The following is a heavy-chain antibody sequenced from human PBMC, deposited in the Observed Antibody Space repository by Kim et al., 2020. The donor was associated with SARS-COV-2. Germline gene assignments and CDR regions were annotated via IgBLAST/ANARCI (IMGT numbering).Heavy chain of an antibody. CDR1: GGSISSSSYY. J-gene: IGHJ3*02. CDR3: ARFYATENNYYDSSGTEGDAFDI. CDR2: IYYSGST. D-gene: IGHD3-22*01. Sequence: SETLSLTCTVSGGSISSSSYYWGWIHQPPGKGLEWIGSIYYSGSTYYNPSLKSRVTISVDTSKNQFSLKLSSVTAADTAVYYCARFYATENNYYDSSGTEGDAFDIWGQGTMVTVSS. V-gene: IGHV4-39*01.